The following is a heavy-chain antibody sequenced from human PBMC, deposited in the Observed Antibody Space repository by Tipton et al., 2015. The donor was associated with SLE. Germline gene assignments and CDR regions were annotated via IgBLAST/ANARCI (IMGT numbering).Heavy chain of an antibody. CDR2: ISAYNGNT. J-gene: IGHJ4*02. Sequence: QSEAEVKKPGASVKVSCKASGYTFTSYYMHWVRQAPGQGLEWMGWISAYNGNTNYAQKLQGRVTMTTDTSTSTAYMELRSLRSDDPAVYYCARGVSSGYYYRDWAQGTLVTVSS. V-gene: IGHV1-18*04. CDR1: GYTFTSYY. D-gene: IGHD3-22*01. CDR3: ARGVSSGYYYRD.